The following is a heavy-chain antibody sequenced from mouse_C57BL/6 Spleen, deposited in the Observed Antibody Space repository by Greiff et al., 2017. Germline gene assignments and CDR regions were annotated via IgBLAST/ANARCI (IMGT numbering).Heavy chain of an antibody. J-gene: IGHJ3*01. D-gene: IGHD1-1*01. Sequence: EVHLVESGGGLVQPGGSLSLSCAASGFTFTDYYMSWVRQPPGKALEWLGFIRNKANGYTTEYSASVKGRFTISRDNSQSILYLRMHALRADASASYYFARNYYCSSYGFAYWGQGPLVTVSA. CDR1: GFTFTDYY. CDR2: IRNKANGYTT. CDR3: ARNYYCSSYGFAY. V-gene: IGHV7-3*01.